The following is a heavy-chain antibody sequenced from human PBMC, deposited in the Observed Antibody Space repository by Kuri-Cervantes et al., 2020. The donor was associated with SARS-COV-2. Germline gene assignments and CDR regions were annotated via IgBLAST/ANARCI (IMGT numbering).Heavy chain of an antibody. V-gene: IGHV3-30-3*01. CDR3: ARDRLDFHSSGHFDH. D-gene: IGHD3-22*01. J-gene: IGHJ4*02. Sequence: GESLKISCVASGFSFRYYPFHWVRQAPGKGLEWVAGLSNDGDNQYYADSVKGRFTISRDNSKNTLFLQMNSLRTEDTAVYYCARDRLDFHSSGHFDHWGQGTLVTVSS. CDR2: LSNDGDNQ. CDR1: GFSFRYYP.